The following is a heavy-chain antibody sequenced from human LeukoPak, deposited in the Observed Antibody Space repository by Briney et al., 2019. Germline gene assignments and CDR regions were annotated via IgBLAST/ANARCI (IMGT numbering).Heavy chain of an antibody. CDR2: IGPSGDKT. D-gene: IGHD1-26*01. CDR3: ARDIVGATGAGYYYYYMDV. CDR1: GFTFSSYA. J-gene: IGHJ6*03. V-gene: IGHV3-23*01. Sequence: GGSLRLSCAASGFTFSSYAMSWVRQAPGKGPEWVSGIGPSGDKTYYADSVKGRFTISRDNSENTVYLQMNSLRAEDTAVYYCARDIVGATGAGYYYYYMDVWGKGTTVTVSS.